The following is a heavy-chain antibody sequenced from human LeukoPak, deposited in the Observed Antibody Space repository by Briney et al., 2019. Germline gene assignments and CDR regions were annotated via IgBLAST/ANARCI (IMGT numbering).Heavy chain of an antibody. CDR2: INPNNGGT. V-gene: IGHV1-2*02. CDR1: GYNFTADY. J-gene: IGHJ5*02. CDR3: ARGWQIDSSGGFVDP. D-gene: IGHD6-6*01. Sequence: ASMRGSCKSSGYNFTADYVHWIRQAPGQGLEWMGLINPNNGGTNFAQKFQGRVTMTRDTSITTVYMGLSRLTSDDPAVYYCARGWQIDSSGGFVDPWGQGTLVTVSS.